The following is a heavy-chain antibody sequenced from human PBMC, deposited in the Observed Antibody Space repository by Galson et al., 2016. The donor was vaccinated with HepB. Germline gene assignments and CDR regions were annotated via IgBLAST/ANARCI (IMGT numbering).Heavy chain of an antibody. CDR3: AGGDGASAETIGPPLSLGF. Sequence: SVKVSCKASGGTFSTFSLDWVRQAPGQGLEWMGGIIPARASTHYSQKFQDRVTVTADESMTTVYMELRSLTSKDTAVYYCAGGDGASAETIGPPLSLGFWGQGTLVSVSS. J-gene: IGHJ4*02. D-gene: IGHD4-17*01. CDR1: GGTFSTFS. V-gene: IGHV1-69*13. CDR2: IIPARAST.